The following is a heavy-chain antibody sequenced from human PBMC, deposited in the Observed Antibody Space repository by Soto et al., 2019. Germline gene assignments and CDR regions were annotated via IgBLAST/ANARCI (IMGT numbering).Heavy chain of an antibody. V-gene: IGHV4-59*01. CDR2: IYYSGST. D-gene: IGHD4-17*01. J-gene: IGHJ5*02. Sequence: SETLCLSCTVSGGSSSSYYWSWIRQPPGKGLEWIGYIYYSGSTNYNPSLKSRVTISVDTSKNQFSLKLSSVTAADTAVYYCARVDYGESYYWFDPWGQGTLVTVSS. CDR3: ARVDYGESYYWFDP. CDR1: GGSSSSYY.